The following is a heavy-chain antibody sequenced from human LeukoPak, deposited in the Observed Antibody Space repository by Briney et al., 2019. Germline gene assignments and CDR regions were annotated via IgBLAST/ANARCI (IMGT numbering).Heavy chain of an antibody. V-gene: IGHV3-23*01. D-gene: IGHD4-11*01. Sequence: KTGGSLRLSCAASRFTFRIYAMSWVRQAPGKGLEWVSVISDSGGSRYHADSVKGRFTISRDNSKNTLYLQMNSLRAEDTAVYYCARDNRSDYRRALWFDPWGQGTLVTVSS. CDR3: ARDNRSDYRRALWFDP. CDR2: ISDSGGSR. J-gene: IGHJ5*02. CDR1: RFTFRIYA.